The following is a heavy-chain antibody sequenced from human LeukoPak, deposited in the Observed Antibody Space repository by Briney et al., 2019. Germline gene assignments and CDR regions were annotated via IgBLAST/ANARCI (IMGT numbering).Heavy chain of an antibody. CDR2: INPSGGST. D-gene: IGHD3-22*01. CDR1: GGTFSSYA. J-gene: IGHJ4*02. CDR3: ARDADSDY. Sequence: ASVKVSCKASGGTFSSYAISWVRQAPGQGLEWMGIINPSGGSTSYAQKFQGRVTMTRDTSTSTVYMELSSLRSEDTAVYYCARDADSDYWGQGTLVTVSS. V-gene: IGHV1-46*01.